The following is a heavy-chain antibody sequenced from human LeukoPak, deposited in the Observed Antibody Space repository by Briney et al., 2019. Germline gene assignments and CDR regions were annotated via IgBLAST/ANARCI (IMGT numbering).Heavy chain of an antibody. CDR3: VRGDRYFFDF. Sequence: PGGALRLSCAASGFTFSSYEMNWVCQAPGRGLEWVSYIGNTGRTIYYADSVQGRFTISRDNAKNSLYLQMNSLRAEDTAIYYCVRGDRYFFDFWGQGTLVTVSS. D-gene: IGHD1-14*01. CDR1: GFTFSSYE. V-gene: IGHV3-48*03. CDR2: IGNTGRTI. J-gene: IGHJ4*02.